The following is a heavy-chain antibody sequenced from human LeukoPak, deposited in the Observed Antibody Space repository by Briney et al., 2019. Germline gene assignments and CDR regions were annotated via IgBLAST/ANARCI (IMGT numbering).Heavy chain of an antibody. CDR3: ARDNVIAFAGGFDP. CDR2: IYSGGST. CDR1: GFTVCSNY. Sequence: GGSLRLSCAASGFTVCSNYMSWVRQAPGKGLEWVSVIYSGGSTYYADSVKGRFTISRDNSKNTLYLQMSSLRAEDTAVYYCARDNVIAFAGGFDPWGQGTLVTVSS. D-gene: IGHD6-19*01. V-gene: IGHV3-53*01. J-gene: IGHJ5*02.